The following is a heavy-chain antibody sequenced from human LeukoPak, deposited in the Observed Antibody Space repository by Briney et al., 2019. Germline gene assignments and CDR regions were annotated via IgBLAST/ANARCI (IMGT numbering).Heavy chain of an antibody. CDR3: AKDRFFGAAGSYGMDV. CDR1: GFTFDDYT. J-gene: IGHJ6*02. V-gene: IGHV3-43*01. Sequence: PGGSLRLSCAASGFTFDDYTMPWVRQAPGKGLEWVSLISWDGGSTYYADSVKGRFTISRDNSKNSLYLQMNSLRTEDTALYYCAKDRFFGAAGSYGMDVWGQGTTVTVSS. CDR2: ISWDGGST. D-gene: IGHD6-13*01.